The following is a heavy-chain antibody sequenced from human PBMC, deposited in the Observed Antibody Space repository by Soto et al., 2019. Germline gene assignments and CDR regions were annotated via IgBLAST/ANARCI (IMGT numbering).Heavy chain of an antibody. J-gene: IGHJ4*02. V-gene: IGHV4-39*07. CDR1: GGSISSSSYY. Sequence: TLSLTCTVSGGSISSSSYYWGWIRQPPGKGLEWIGSIYYSGSTYYNPSLRSRVTISVDTSKNQFSLKLSSVTAADTAVYYCARFRRGPDYGDYYFDYWGQGTLVTVSS. CDR3: ARFRRGPDYGDYYFDY. CDR2: IYYSGST. D-gene: IGHD4-17*01.